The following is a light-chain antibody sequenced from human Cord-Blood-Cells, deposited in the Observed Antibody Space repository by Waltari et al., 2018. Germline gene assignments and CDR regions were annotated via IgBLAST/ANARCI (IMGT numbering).Light chain of an antibody. CDR3: QVWDSSSDHWV. CDR2: YDS. Sequence: SYVLTQPPSVSVAPGKTARITCGGNNIGSTIVHWYQQKPGQAPVLVIYYDSDRPSGIPERFSGSNAGNTATLTISRVEAGDEADYYCQVWDSSSDHWVFGGGTKLTVL. V-gene: IGLV3-21*04. CDR1: NIGSTI. J-gene: IGLJ3*02.